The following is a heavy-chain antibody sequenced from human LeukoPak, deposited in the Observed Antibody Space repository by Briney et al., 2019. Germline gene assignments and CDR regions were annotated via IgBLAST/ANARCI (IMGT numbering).Heavy chain of an antibody. D-gene: IGHD3-22*01. J-gene: IGHJ5*02. V-gene: IGHV1-2*06. CDR1: GYTFTGYY. CDR2: INPNSGGT. CDR3: ARRQNYYDSSAVGYWFDP. Sequence: ASVKVSCKASGYTFTGYYMHWVRQAPGQGLEWMGQINPNSGGTNYAQKFQGRVTMTRDTSISTAYMELSRLRSDDTAVYYCARRQNYYDSSAVGYWFDPWGQGTLVTVSS.